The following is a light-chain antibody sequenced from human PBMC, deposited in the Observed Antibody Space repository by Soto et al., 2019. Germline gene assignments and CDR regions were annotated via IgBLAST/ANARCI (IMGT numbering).Light chain of an antibody. V-gene: IGLV2-14*01. CDR1: SSDVGGYNY. CDR3: SSYTSTSTYV. Sequence: QSVLTQPASVSGSPGQSITISCTGTSSDVGGYNYVSWYQQHPGKGPKLMLYEVSNRPSGVSNRFSGSKSGNTASLTISGLQPEDEADYCCSSYTSTSTYVFGTGTKVTVL. CDR2: EVS. J-gene: IGLJ1*01.